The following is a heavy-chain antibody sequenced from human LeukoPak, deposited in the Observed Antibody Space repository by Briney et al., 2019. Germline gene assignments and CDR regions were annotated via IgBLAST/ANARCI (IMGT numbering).Heavy chain of an antibody. J-gene: IGHJ5*02. D-gene: IGHD3-10*01. CDR1: GYTFTGYY. Sequence: GASVKVSCKASGYTFTGYYMHWVRQAPGQGLEWMGWINPNSGGTNYAQKFQGRVTMTRDTSISTAYMELSRLRSDDTAVYYCARARFTMVRGVIPNWFDPWGQGTLVTVSS. CDR2: INPNSGGT. V-gene: IGHV1-2*02. CDR3: ARARFTMVRGVIPNWFDP.